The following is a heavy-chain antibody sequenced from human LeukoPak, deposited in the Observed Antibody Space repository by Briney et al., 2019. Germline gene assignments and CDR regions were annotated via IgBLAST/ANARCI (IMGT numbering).Heavy chain of an antibody. CDR3: TGERRGSDHAFDY. V-gene: IGHV3-11*01. CDR2: ISSSGSTI. J-gene: IGHJ4*02. Sequence: PGGSLRLSCAASGFTFSDYYMSWIRQAPGKGLEWVSYISSSGSTIYYADSVKGRFTISRDNAKNSVVLQMNSLRTEDTAVYYGTGERRGSDHAFDYWGQGTLVTVSS. CDR1: GFTFSDYY. D-gene: IGHD3-16*02.